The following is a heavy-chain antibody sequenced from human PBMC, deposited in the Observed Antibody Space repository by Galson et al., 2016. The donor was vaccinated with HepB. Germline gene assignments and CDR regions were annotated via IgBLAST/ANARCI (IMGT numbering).Heavy chain of an antibody. CDR2: IIPILGIA. CDR1: GGTFSSYA. D-gene: IGHD3-16*01. Sequence: SVKVSCKASGGTFSSYAISWVRQAPGQGLEWMGRIIPILGIANYAQKFQGRVTITADKSTSTAYMELSSLRSEDTAVYYCARQKAVCALYYFDYWGQGTLVTVSS. V-gene: IGHV1-69*04. CDR3: ARQKAVCALYYFDY. J-gene: IGHJ4*02.